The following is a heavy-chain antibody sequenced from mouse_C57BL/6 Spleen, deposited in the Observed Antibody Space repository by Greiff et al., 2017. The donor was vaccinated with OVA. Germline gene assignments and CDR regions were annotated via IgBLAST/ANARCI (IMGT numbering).Heavy chain of an antibody. V-gene: IGHV1-61*01. Sequence: VQLQKPGAELVRPGSSVKLSCKASGYTFTSYWMDWVKQRPGQGLEWIGNIYPSDSETHYNQKFKDKATLTVDKSSSTAYMQLSSLTSEDSAVYYCARGTTVVWRYFDVWGTGTTVTVSS. CDR1: GYTFTSYW. D-gene: IGHD1-1*01. CDR3: ARGTTVVWRYFDV. CDR2: IYPSDSET. J-gene: IGHJ1*03.